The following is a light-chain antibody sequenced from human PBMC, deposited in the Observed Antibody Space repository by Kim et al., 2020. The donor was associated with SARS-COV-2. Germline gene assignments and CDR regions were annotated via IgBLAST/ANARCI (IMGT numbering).Light chain of an antibody. CDR2: KIS. Sequence: QAVVTQEPSLTVSPGGTVTLTCGSSTGPVTSGHYPFWVQQKPGQAPRTLIYKISNKNSWTPARFSGSLLGGKVVLTLSGAQPEDEADYYCSLFFTDVRVFGGGTKVTVL. CDR1: TGPVTSGHY. V-gene: IGLV7-46*01. CDR3: SLFFTDVRV. J-gene: IGLJ6*01.